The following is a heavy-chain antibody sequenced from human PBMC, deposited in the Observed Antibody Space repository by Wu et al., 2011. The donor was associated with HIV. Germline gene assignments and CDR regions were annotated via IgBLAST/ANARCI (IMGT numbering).Heavy chain of an antibody. CDR2: INPSGGST. CDR1: DTSSPAT. V-gene: IGHV1-46*01. D-gene: IGHD3-10*01. J-gene: IGHJ6*02. CDR3: AKVDLLWRSGTYQSGLDV. Sequence: VQVVQSGAGGEEAWGLSEGFPARHLDTSSPATICTGVRQAPGQGLEWMGIINPSGGSTSYAQKFQGRVTMTTDTSTSTAYMELRSLRSDDTAVYYCAKVDLLWRSGTYQSGLDVWGQGTTVTVSS.